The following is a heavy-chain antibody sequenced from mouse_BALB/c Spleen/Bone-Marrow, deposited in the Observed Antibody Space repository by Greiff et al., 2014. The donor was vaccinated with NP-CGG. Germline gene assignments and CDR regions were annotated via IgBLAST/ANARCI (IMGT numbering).Heavy chain of an antibody. CDR2: ILPGSGST. Sequence: VKLQESGADLMKPGASVNISCKATGYRFNSYWIEWVKQRPGHGLEWIGEILPGSGSTNFNEKFKGKATFTAYTSSNTAYMQISSLTSEDSAVYYCARLGIRSFDYWGQGTTLTVSS. CDR1: GYRFNSYW. V-gene: IGHV1-9*01. D-gene: IGHD3-1*01. CDR3: ARLGIRSFDY. J-gene: IGHJ2*01.